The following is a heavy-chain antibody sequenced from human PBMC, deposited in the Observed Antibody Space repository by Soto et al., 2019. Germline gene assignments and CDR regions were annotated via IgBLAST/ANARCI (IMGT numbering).Heavy chain of an antibody. CDR3: GKERRGSGWSVCNF. D-gene: IGHD6-19*01. Sequence: GGSLRLSCAASGFTFSDYAISWVRQAPGKGLEWLSDISGNGDSARHAESVKGRFTIARDNSRNTLYLQMNRLRVDDTAVYYCGKERRGSGWSVCNFWGQGTLVTVSS. CDR2: ISGNGDSA. CDR1: GFTFSDYA. V-gene: IGHV3-23*01. J-gene: IGHJ4*02.